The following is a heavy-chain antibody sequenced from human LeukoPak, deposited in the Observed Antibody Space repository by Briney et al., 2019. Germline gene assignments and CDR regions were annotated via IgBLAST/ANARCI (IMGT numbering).Heavy chain of an antibody. D-gene: IGHD3-9*01. Sequence: EASVKVSCKASGYTFTSYGISWVRQAPGQGLEWMGWISAYNGNTNYAQKLQGRVTMTTDTSTSTAYMELRSLRSDDTAVYYCARGGMYYDILTGYYSGFYYFDYWGQGTLVTVSS. V-gene: IGHV1-18*01. CDR1: GYTFTSYG. CDR2: ISAYNGNT. CDR3: ARGGMYYDILTGYYSGFYYFDY. J-gene: IGHJ4*02.